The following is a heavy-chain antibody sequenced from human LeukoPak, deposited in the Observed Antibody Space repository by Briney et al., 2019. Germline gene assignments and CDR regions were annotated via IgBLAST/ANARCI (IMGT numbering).Heavy chain of an antibody. CDR2: ISAYNGNT. CDR3: ARDRYYYDSSGYYLFDY. CDR1: GYTFTSYG. D-gene: IGHD3-22*01. V-gene: IGHV1-18*01. Sequence: ASVKVSCKASGYTFTSYGLSWVRQAPGQGPEWMGWISAYNGNTNYAQKFQGRVTMTTDTSTSTAYMELRTLRSDDTAVYYCARDRYYYDSSGYYLFDYWGQGTLVTVSS. J-gene: IGHJ4*02.